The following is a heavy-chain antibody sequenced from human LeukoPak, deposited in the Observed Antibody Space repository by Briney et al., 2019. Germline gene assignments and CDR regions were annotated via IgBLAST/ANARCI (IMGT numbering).Heavy chain of an antibody. D-gene: IGHD3-10*01. J-gene: IGHJ3*02. CDR3: TTDPMVRGGSDAFDI. CDR1: GFTFRSYA. CDR2: ISSNGGNK. V-gene: IGHV3-30*04. Sequence: GGSLRLPCAASGFTFRSYAMHWVRQAPGKGLEWVAVISSNGGNKYYADSVKGRFTISRDSSKNTLYLQMNSLKTEDTAVYYCTTDPMVRGGSDAFDIWGQGTMVTVSS.